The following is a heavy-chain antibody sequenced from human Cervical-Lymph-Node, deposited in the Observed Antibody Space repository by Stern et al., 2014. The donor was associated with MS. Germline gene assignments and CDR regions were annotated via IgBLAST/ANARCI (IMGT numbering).Heavy chain of an antibody. J-gene: IGHJ4*02. D-gene: IGHD3-3*01. CDR2: IYSGGST. Sequence: VQLVESGGGLVQPGGSLRLSCAASGFTVSSNYMTWVRQAPGKGLEWVSVIYSGGSTYYTDSVKGRFTLSRDNSKNTLYLQMNDLRVADSAVYYCARERGNWSGYDYWGQGTLDTVSS. CDR3: ARERGNWSGYDY. V-gene: IGHV3-66*01. CDR1: GFTVSSNY.